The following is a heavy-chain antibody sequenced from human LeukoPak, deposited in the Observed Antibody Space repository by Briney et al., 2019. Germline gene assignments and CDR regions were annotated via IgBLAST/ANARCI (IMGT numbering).Heavy chain of an antibody. CDR2: FDPEDGET. D-gene: IGHD3-22*01. Sequence: ASVKVSCKVSGYTLTELSMHWVRQAPGKGLEWMGGFDPEDGETIYAQKFQGRVTMTEDTSTDTAYMELSSLRSEDTAVYYCATLGPFYYDRAGLYYYYYMDVWAKGPRSPSP. V-gene: IGHV1-24*01. CDR1: GYTLTELS. J-gene: IGHJ6*03. CDR3: ATLGPFYYDRAGLYYYYYMDV.